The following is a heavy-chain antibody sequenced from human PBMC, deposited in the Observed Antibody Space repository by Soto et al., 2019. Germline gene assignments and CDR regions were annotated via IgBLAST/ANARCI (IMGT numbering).Heavy chain of an antibody. CDR3: AKLSKSSLRDY. CDR2: ISYDGSNR. D-gene: IGHD3-10*01. V-gene: IGHV3-30*18. J-gene: IGHJ4*02. CDR1: AFIFTSYG. Sequence: QVQLVESGGGVVQPGRSLRLSCAASAFIFTSYGIHWVRQAPGKGLEWVAFISYDGSNRYYADSVKGRFTISRDNSKNTVYLQMKSLRTEDTAVYYCAKLSKSSLRDYWGQGTLVTVSS.